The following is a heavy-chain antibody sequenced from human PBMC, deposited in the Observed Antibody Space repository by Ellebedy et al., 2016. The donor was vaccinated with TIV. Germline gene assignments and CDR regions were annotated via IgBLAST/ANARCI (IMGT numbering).Heavy chain of an antibody. V-gene: IGHV1-69*13. CDR3: ARSPVAAAISRVFDY. Sequence: SVKVSXXASGGTFSSYAISWVRQAPGQGLEWMGGIIPIFGTANYAQKFQGRVTITADESTSTAYMELSSLRSEDTAVYYCARSPVAAAISRVFDYWGQGTLVTVSS. CDR1: GGTFSSYA. D-gene: IGHD2-15*01. J-gene: IGHJ4*02. CDR2: IIPIFGTA.